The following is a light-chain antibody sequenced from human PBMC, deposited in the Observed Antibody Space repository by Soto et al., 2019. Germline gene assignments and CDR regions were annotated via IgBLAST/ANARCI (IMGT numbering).Light chain of an antibody. V-gene: IGKV1-8*01. Sequence: AIRMTQSPSSLSASTGDSVTITCRASQGISSYLAWYQQKPGKAPKLLIYAASTLQSGVPSRFSGSGSGTDFTLTISCLQSEDFATYYCQQYYSYPPITFGPGTKVDIK. J-gene: IGKJ3*01. CDR1: QGISSY. CDR3: QQYYSYPPIT. CDR2: AAS.